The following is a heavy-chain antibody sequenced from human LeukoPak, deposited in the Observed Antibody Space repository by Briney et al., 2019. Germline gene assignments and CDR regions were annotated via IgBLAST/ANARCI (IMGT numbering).Heavy chain of an antibody. J-gene: IGHJ4*02. CDR1: GFTFSSYG. V-gene: IGHV3-30*18. CDR2: ISYDGSNK. Sequence: PGGSLRLSCAASGFTFSSYGMHWVRQAPGKGLEWVAVISYDGSNKYYADSVKGRFTISRDNSKNTLYLQMNSLRAEDTAVYYCAKASGSWFGGTDYWGQGTLVTVSS. D-gene: IGHD3-10*01. CDR3: AKASGSWFGGTDY.